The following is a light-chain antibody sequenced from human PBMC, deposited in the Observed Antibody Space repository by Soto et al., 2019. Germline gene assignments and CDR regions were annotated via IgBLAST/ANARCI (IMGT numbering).Light chain of an antibody. V-gene: IGLV5-45*02. CDR2: YKLDSDK. J-gene: IGLJ2*01. CDR3: MIWHSSAVV. CDR1: SGINVGTYR. Sequence: QPVLTQPSSLSASPGASASLTCTLRSGINVGTYRIYWYQQKPGSPPQYLLRYKLDSDKQQGSGVPSRFSGSKDASANAGILLISGLQSEDEADYYCMIWHSSAVVFGGGTKVTVL.